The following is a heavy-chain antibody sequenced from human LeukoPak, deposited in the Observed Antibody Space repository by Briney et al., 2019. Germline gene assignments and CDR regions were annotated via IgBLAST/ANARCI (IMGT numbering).Heavy chain of an antibody. CDR2: IIPIFGTA. CDR1: GGTFSSYA. Sequence: GASVKVSCKASGGTFSSYATSWVRQAPGQGLERMGGIIPIFGTANYAQKFQGRVTITADESTSTAYMELSSLRSEDTAVYYCARGLGIVPAAVDYWGQGTLVTVSS. D-gene: IGHD2-2*01. J-gene: IGHJ4*02. V-gene: IGHV1-69*01. CDR3: ARGLGIVPAAVDY.